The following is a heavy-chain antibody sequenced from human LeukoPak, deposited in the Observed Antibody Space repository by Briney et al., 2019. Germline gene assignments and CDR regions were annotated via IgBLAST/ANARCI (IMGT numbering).Heavy chain of an antibody. CDR3: ASATGDNDAFDI. D-gene: IGHD7-27*01. CDR2: IWNDGSNK. Sequence: PGRSLRLSCAASGFTFSSYVMRWVRQAPGKGLEWVAVIWNDGSNKYHGDSVKGRFTISRDNSKNTLYLQMNSLRVEDTAVYYCASATGDNDAFDIWGQGTMVTVSS. V-gene: IGHV3-33*01. CDR1: GFTFSSYV. J-gene: IGHJ3*02.